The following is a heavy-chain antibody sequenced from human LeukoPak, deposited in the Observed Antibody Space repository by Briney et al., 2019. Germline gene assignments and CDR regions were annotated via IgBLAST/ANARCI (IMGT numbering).Heavy chain of an antibody. CDR3: ARDRDV. V-gene: IGHV3-33*01. CDR1: GFTFSSYD. CDR2: IWYDGINK. Sequence: GGSLRLSCAASGFTFSSYDMHGVRQAPGKGLEWVAVIWYDGINKYYVDSVKGRFTISRDNSKNTLYLQVNSLRAEDTAVYYCARDRDVWGQGTLVTVSS. J-gene: IGHJ4*02.